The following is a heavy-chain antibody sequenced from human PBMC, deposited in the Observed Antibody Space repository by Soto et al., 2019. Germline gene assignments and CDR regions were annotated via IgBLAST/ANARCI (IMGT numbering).Heavy chain of an antibody. J-gene: IGHJ5*02. Sequence: SETLSLTCTVSGASIRSTDYYWSWIRQAPGKGLEWIGYVYYTGSTYYNPSLMSRLTISVDTSKNQFSLKLTSVTAAETAAYYCVRTARQGAVAPHWFDRWGQGTQVTVSS. V-gene: IGHV4-30-4*01. CDR2: VYYTGST. CDR1: GASIRSTDYY. D-gene: IGHD2-21*02. CDR3: VRTARQGAVAPHWFDR.